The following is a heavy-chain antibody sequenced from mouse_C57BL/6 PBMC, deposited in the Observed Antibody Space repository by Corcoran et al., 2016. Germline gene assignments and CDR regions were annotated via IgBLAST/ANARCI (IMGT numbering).Heavy chain of an antibody. CDR2: INPNNGGT. CDR1: GYTFTDYY. Sequence: EVQLQQSGPELVKPGASVKISCKASGYTFTDYYMNWVKQSHGKSLEWIGDINPNNGGTSYNQKFKGKATLTVDKSSSTAYMELRSLTSEDSAVYYCVRRVYYGSYFDYWGQGTTLTVSS. J-gene: IGHJ2*01. V-gene: IGHV1-26*01. CDR3: VRRVYYGSYFDY. D-gene: IGHD1-1*01.